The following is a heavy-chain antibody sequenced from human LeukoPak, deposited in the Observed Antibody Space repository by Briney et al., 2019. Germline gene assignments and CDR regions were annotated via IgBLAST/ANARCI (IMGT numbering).Heavy chain of an antibody. J-gene: IGHJ4*02. V-gene: IGHV4-38-2*02. D-gene: IGHD6-19*01. CDR1: RDSINSIYC. CDR3: ARELAGGPNCRGTSCYYFDH. Sequence: PSETLSLTCTVSRDSINSIYCWGWIRQPPGKGLEWIGTGCPSGSSYYNPSLESRVTMSVDASKNQLSLRLSSVTAADTAVYYCARELAGGPNCRGTSCYYFDHWGRGTQVTVSS. CDR2: GCPSGSS.